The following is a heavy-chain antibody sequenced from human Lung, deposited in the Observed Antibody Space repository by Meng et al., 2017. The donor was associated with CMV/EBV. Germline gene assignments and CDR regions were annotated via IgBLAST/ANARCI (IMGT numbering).Heavy chain of an antibody. CDR2: FVNYVDT. J-gene: IGHJ4*02. CDR3: ASGTPGRSYCDY. CDR1: GYTFGSYG. V-gene: IGHV1-18*01. Sequence: QFHLSQSGPEVKRLGASGRVSCKASGYTFGSYGICWVRQATGQGLEWMGWFVNYVDTYPAPKFQGRVTMTTDTHTNTAFMELRSLTSDDTAVYYCASGTPGRSYCDYWGQGTLVTVSS. D-gene: IGHD2-15*01.